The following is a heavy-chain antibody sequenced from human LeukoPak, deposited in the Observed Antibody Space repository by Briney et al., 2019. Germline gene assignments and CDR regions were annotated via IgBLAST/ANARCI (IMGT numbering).Heavy chain of an antibody. CDR1: GYTFTGYY. CDR3: ARDGLASSWYPYYYYMDV. D-gene: IGHD6-13*01. J-gene: IGHJ6*03. V-gene: IGHV1-2*02. CDR2: INPNSGGT. Sequence: GASVKVSCKASGYTFTGYYMHWVRQAPGQGLEWMGWINPNSGGTNYAQKFQGRVTMTRDTSISTAYMEPSRLRSDDTAVYYCARDGLASSWYPYYYYMDVWGKGTTVTVSS.